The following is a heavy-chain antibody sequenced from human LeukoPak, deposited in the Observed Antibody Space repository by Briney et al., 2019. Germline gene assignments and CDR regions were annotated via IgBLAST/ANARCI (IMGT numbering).Heavy chain of an antibody. CDR3: AREYSSSSGKALDY. D-gene: IGHD6-6*01. CDR1: SGSLGSYY. CDR2: IYTSGST. J-gene: IGHJ4*02. Sequence: SETLSLTCTVSSGSLGSYYWNWLRQPAGKGLEWIGHIYTSGSTNYNPSLKSRVTMSVDTPKNQFSLKLNSVTAADTAFYYCAREYSSSSGKALDYWGQGTLVTVSS. V-gene: IGHV4-4*07.